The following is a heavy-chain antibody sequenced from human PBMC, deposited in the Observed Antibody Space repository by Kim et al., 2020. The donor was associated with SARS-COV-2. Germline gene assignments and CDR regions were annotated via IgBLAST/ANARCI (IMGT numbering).Heavy chain of an antibody. CDR2: IYYSGST. CDR1: GGSISSSTYY. D-gene: IGHD3-22*01. V-gene: IGHV4-39*01. Sequence: SETLSLTCTVSGGSISSSTYYWGWIRQPPGKGLEWIGSIYYSGSTYYNPSLKSRVTISVDTSKNQFSLKLSSVTAADTAVYYCARQDRSSWSNWVDPWGQGTLVTVSS. CDR3: ARQDRSSWSNWVDP. J-gene: IGHJ5*02.